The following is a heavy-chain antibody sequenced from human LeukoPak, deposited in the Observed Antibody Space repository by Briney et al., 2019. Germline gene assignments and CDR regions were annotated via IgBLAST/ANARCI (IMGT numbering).Heavy chain of an antibody. CDR2: IYYSGST. Sequence: SETLSLTCTVSGGSISSGGYYWSWIRQHPGKGLVWIGYIYYSGSTYYNPSLKSRVTISVDTSKNQFSLKLSSVTAADTAVYYCARVLVGATSRRFDYWGQGTLVTVSS. D-gene: IGHD1-26*01. CDR3: ARVLVGATSRRFDY. CDR1: GGSISSGGYY. J-gene: IGHJ4*02. V-gene: IGHV4-31*03.